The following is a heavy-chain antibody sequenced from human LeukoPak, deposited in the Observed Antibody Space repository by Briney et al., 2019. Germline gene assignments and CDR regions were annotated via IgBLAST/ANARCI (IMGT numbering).Heavy chain of an antibody. CDR2: ISSSSSTI. D-gene: IGHD1-26*01. Sequence: GGSLRLSCAASGFTFSSYAMHWVRQAPGKGLEWVSYISSSSSTIYYADSVKGRFTISRDNAKNSLYLQMNSLKTEDTAVYYCLTRYQLSGNYYEYWGQGTLVTVSS. V-gene: IGHV3-48*01. CDR1: GFTFSSYA. CDR3: LTRYQLSGNYYEY. J-gene: IGHJ4*02.